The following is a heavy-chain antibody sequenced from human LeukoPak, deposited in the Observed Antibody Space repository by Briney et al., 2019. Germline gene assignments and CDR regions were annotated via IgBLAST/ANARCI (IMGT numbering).Heavy chain of an antibody. CDR2: ISGGGGNT. D-gene: IGHD3-10*02. Sequence: GGSLRLSCAVSGFTFSSCAMSWVRQAAGKGLEYVSSISGGGGNTNYADSVKGRFTISRDNSKNTLYLQMNSLRAEDTAVYYCARDVRMDVWGQGTTVTISS. J-gene: IGHJ6*02. V-gene: IGHV3-23*01. CDR1: GFTFSSCA. CDR3: ARDVRMDV.